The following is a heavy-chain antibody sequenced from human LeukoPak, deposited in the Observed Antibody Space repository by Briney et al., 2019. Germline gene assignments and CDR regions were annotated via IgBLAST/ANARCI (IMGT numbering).Heavy chain of an antibody. Sequence: SETLSLTCAVSGYFISSGYYWGWIRQPPGKGLEWIGSIYHSGSTYYNPSLKSRVTISVDTSKNQFSLKLSSVTAADTAVYYCASYSRYGDGNWFDPWGQGTLVTVSS. D-gene: IGHD4-17*01. CDR2: IYHSGST. J-gene: IGHJ5*02. V-gene: IGHV4-38-2*01. CDR1: GYFISSGYY. CDR3: ASYSRYGDGNWFDP.